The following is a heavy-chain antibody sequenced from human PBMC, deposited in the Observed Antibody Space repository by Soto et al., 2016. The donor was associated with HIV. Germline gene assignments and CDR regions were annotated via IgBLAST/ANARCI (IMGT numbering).Heavy chain of an antibody. D-gene: IGHD2-8*01. CDR1: GYTFRNYG. CDR3: ARGQYGAEEYYFDY. J-gene: IGHJ4*02. V-gene: IGHV1-2*02. Sequence: QVQLVQSGAEVKKPGASVKISCKASGYTFRNYGISWVRQAPGQGLEWMGWINPNSGGTNYAQKFQGRVTMTRDTSISTAYMELSRLRSDDTAVYYCARGQYGAEEYYFDYWGQGTLVTVSS. CDR2: INPNSGGT.